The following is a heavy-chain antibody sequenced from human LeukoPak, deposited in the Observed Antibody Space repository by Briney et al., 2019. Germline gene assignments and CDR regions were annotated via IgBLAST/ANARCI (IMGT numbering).Heavy chain of an antibody. Sequence: PGGSLRLSCAASGFTFSSYSMNWVRQAPGKGLEWVSSISSSSSYIYYADSVKGRFTISRDNAKNSLYLQMNSLRAEDTAVYDCARDFMVRGVMVMDVWGKGTTVTVSS. CDR1: GFTFSSYS. D-gene: IGHD3-10*01. J-gene: IGHJ6*03. CDR2: ISSSSSYI. CDR3: ARDFMVRGVMVMDV. V-gene: IGHV3-21*01.